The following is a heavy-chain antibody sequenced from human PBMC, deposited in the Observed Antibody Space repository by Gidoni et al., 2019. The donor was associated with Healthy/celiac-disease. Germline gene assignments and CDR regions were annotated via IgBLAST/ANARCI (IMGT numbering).Heavy chain of an antibody. CDR2: INHSGST. CDR1: GGSFSGDY. CDR3: ARRARSPTTVTTWASWFDP. D-gene: IGHD4-17*01. J-gene: IGHJ5*02. Sequence: QVQLQQWGAGLLKPSETLSLTCAVYGGSFSGDYWSWIRQPPGKGLEWIGEINHSGSTNYNPSLKSRVTISVDTSKNQFSLKLSSVTAADTAVYYCARRARSPTTVTTWASWFDPWGQGTLVTVSS. V-gene: IGHV4-34*01.